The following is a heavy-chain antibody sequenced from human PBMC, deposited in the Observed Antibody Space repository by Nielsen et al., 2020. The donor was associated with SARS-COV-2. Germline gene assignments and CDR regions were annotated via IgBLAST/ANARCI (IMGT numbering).Heavy chain of an antibody. CDR2: INHSGST. V-gene: IGHV4-34*01. D-gene: IGHD2-21*01. J-gene: IGHJ4*02. Sequence: SETLSLTCAVYGGSFSGYYWSWIRQPPGKGLEWIGEINHSGSTNYNPSLKSRVTISVDKSKNQFSLKLSSVTAADTAVYYCARSIQGDFDYWGQGTLVTVSS. CDR1: GGSFSGYY. CDR3: ARSIQGDFDY.